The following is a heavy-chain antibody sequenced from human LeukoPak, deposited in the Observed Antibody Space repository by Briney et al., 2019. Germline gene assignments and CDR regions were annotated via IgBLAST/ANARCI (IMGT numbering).Heavy chain of an antibody. D-gene: IGHD5-24*01. V-gene: IGHV3-64*01. CDR2: ISGNGDNT. J-gene: IGHJ4*02. Sequence: PGGSLRLSCAASGFTFSNYAMHWVRQAPGKGLECVSAISGNGDNTYYANSVKGRFTISRDNSKNTLYLQMGSLRAEDMAVYYCARSGDNWSCDNWGQGTLVTVSS. CDR3: ARSGDNWSCDN. CDR1: GFTFSNYA.